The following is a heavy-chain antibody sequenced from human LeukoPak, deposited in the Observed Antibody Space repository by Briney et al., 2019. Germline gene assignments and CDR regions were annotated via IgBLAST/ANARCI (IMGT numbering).Heavy chain of an antibody. CDR1: GGSISSGDYS. CDR2: IYFSGST. V-gene: IGHV4-31*03. CDR3: TRAETY. Sequence: SETLSLTCTVSGGSISSGDYSWNWVRQHPGKGLEWIGHIYFSGSTSYNPSLKSRVTISLDTSRNQFSLKPRSVTAADTAVYYCTRAETYWGQGTLVTVSS. J-gene: IGHJ4*02.